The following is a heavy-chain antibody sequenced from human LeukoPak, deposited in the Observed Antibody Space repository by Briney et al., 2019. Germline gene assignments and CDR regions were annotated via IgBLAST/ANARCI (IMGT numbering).Heavy chain of an antibody. CDR2: IRSDGSNE. D-gene: IGHD4-17*01. Sequence: GGSLRLSCAASGLPFSNCGMHWARQAPGKGLEWVAFIRSDGSNEYYADSVKGRFTISRDNANNTLYLQMNSLRAEDAATYYCARSHMYGDYGEDIWGHGTVVAVSS. CDR3: ARSHMYGDYGEDI. J-gene: IGHJ3*02. V-gene: IGHV3-30*02. CDR1: GLPFSNCG.